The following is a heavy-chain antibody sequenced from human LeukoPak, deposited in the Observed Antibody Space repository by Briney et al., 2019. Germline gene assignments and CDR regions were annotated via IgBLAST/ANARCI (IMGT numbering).Heavy chain of an antibody. Sequence: SETLSLTCTVSGGSISSYYWSWIRQPPGKGLEWIGYIYYSGSTNYNPSLKSRVTISVDTSKNQFSLKLRSVTAADTAVYHCARARPHYYGSGSYYTDAFDIWGQGTMVTVSS. CDR1: GGSISSYY. J-gene: IGHJ3*02. D-gene: IGHD3-10*01. CDR2: IYYSGST. V-gene: IGHV4-59*01. CDR3: ARARPHYYGSGSYYTDAFDI.